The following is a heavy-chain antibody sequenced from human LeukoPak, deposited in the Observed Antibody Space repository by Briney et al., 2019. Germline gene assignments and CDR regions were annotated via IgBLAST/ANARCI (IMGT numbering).Heavy chain of an antibody. V-gene: IGHV4-59*01. CDR1: GGSISSYY. Sequence: SETLSLTCTVSGGSISSYYWSWIRQPPGKGLEWIGYIYYSGSTNYNPSLKSRVTISVDTSKNQFSLKLSSVTAADTAVYYCASEVAAAGYWYFDLWGRGTLVTVSS. D-gene: IGHD6-13*01. CDR2: IYYSGST. J-gene: IGHJ2*01. CDR3: ASEVAAAGYWYFDL.